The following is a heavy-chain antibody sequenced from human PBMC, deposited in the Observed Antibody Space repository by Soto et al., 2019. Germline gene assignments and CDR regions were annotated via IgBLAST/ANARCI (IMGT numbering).Heavy chain of an antibody. J-gene: IGHJ3*01. CDR1: GGTFSRYT. Sequence: QVQLVQSGAEVKKPGSSVKVSCKASGGTFSRYTISWVRQAPGQGLEWMGRIIPILGIGNDAQRFQGRLTITADKSTSTAYMELSSLRPEDTAVYYCAREKAKEGPFDLWGQGTMVTVSS. V-gene: IGHV1-69*08. CDR3: AREKAKEGPFDL. CDR2: IIPILGIG.